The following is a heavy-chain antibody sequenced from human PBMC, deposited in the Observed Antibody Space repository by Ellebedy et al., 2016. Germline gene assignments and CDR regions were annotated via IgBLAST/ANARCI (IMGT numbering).Heavy chain of an antibody. Sequence: GESLKISXAASGFTFSSYSMIWVRQAPGKGLEWVSAISGSGGSTYYADSVKGRFTISRDNAKNSLYLQMNSLRAEDTAVYYCAREEDVWGQGTTVTVSS. V-gene: IGHV3-21*04. CDR1: GFTFSSYS. CDR2: ISGSGGST. CDR3: AREEDV. J-gene: IGHJ6*02.